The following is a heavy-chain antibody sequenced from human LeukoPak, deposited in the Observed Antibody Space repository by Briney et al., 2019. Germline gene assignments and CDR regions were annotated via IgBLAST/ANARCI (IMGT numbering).Heavy chain of an antibody. D-gene: IGHD6-6*01. Sequence: GGSLRLSCAASGFTFSSYAMSWVRQAPGKGLEWVSGISGRGDSTYYADSVKGRFTISRDNSKNTLYLQMNSLRAEDTAVYYCAKEIAARSYYYYGMDVWGQGTTVTVSS. CDR3: AKEIAARSYYYYGMDV. J-gene: IGHJ6*02. V-gene: IGHV3-23*01. CDR1: GFTFSSYA. CDR2: ISGRGDST.